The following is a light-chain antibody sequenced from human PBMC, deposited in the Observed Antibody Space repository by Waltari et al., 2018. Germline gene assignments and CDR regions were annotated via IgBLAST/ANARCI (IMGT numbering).Light chain of an antibody. CDR3: RQPLETPPT. V-gene: IGKV2-28*01. J-gene: IGKJ1*01. CDR2: MVS. CDR1: PSLLYSNGSNY. Sequence: VMTQSPLSLSVTHGAPASISCSSSPSLLYSNGSNYLDWYLQKPGQSPQLLIYMVSNRASGVADRCSGSGAGTDFTLKISRVEAEDVGMYYCRQPLETPPTFGQGTKVEIK.